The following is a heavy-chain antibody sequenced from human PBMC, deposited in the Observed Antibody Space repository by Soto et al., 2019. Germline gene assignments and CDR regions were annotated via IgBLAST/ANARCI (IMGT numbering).Heavy chain of an antibody. CDR2: IIPIFGTA. V-gene: IGHV1-69*06. Sequence: SVKVSCKASGGTFSSYAISWVRQAPGQGLEWMGGIIPIFGTANYAQKFQGRVTITAGKSTSTAYMELSSLRSEDTAVYYCASPAPYCSGGSCYLEQFDYWGQGTLVTVSS. CDR3: ASPAPYCSGGSCYLEQFDY. J-gene: IGHJ4*02. CDR1: GGTFSSYA. D-gene: IGHD2-15*01.